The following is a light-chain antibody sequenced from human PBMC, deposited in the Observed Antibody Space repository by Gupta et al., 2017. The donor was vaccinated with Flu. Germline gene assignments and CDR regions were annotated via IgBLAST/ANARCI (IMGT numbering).Light chain of an antibody. J-gene: IGLJ3*02. V-gene: IGLV7-43*01. CDR2: STS. CDR3: QLYDGGGHPGV. CDR1: TGAVTSGSF. Sequence: QPVLTQEPTLTVSPGGTVTLTCASSTGAVTSGSFPNWYQQRPGQPPRALIYSTSNRHSWTPARFSGSRLGGKATVTLTSVQPEDEDEDDCQLYDGGGHPGVFGGGTKLTVL.